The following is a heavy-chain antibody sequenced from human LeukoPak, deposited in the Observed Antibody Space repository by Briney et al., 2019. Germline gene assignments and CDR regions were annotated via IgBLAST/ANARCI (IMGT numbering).Heavy chain of an antibody. CDR3: ARDSSSWSYYYYYGMDV. V-gene: IGHV4-61*01. D-gene: IGHD6-13*01. J-gene: IGHJ6*02. CDR1: GGSVSSGSYY. Sequence: SETLSLTCTVSGGSVSSGSYYWSWIRQPPGKGLEWIGYIYYSGSTNYNPPLKSRVTISVDTSKNQFSLKLSSVTAADTAVYYCARDSSSWSYYYYYGMDVWGQGTTVTVSS. CDR2: IYYSGST.